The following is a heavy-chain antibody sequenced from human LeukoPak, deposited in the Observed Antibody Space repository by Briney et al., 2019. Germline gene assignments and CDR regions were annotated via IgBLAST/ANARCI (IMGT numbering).Heavy chain of an antibody. CDR3: ARQGELAIDY. CDR2: IYNTGRT. V-gene: IGHV4-59*08. Sequence: ASETLSLTCSVSGASITNYYWSWIRQSPGKGLEWIGFIYNTGRTNYNPSLQSRVTMSIDTSKNQFSLKLSSVTAADTAVYYCARQGELAIDYWGQGTLVTVSS. J-gene: IGHJ4*02. D-gene: IGHD1-26*01. CDR1: GASITNYY.